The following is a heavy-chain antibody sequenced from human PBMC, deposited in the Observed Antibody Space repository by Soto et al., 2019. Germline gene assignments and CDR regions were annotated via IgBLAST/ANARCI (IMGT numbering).Heavy chain of an antibody. CDR3: VSRGYSSSWYSAFDI. J-gene: IGHJ3*02. CDR1: GGTFSSYT. CDR2: IIPILGIA. Sequence: QVQLVQSGAEVKKPGSSVKVSCKASGGTFSSYTISWVRQAPGQGLEWMGRIIPILGIANYAQKFQGRVTITAEKSTSTAYMELSSLRSEDTAVYYCVSRGYSSSWYSAFDIWGQGTMVTVSS. V-gene: IGHV1-69*02. D-gene: IGHD6-13*01.